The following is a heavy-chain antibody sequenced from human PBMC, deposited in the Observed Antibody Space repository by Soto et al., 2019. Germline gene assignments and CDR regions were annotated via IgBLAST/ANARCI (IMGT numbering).Heavy chain of an antibody. V-gene: IGHV1-3*01. Sequence: ASVKLSCKASGYPFTSYAMHWVRQAPGQRLEWMGWINAGNGNTKYSQKFQGRVTITRDTSASTAYMELSSLRSEDTAVYYCARWSGSGSYYYHWGQGTLVTVSS. CDR1: GYPFTSYA. CDR3: ARWSGSGSYYYH. D-gene: IGHD3-10*01. J-gene: IGHJ5*02. CDR2: INAGNGNT.